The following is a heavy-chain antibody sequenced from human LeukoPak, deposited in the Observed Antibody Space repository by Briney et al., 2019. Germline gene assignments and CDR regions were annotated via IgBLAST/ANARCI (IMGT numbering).Heavy chain of an antibody. CDR3: ATQQWLVSDFDY. J-gene: IGHJ4*02. D-gene: IGHD6-19*01. CDR2: ISGNGGST. V-gene: IGHV3-23*01. Sequence: GGCLRLSCVASGFTFSSYGMNWVRQAPGRGRECVSAISGNGGSTYYADSVKGRFTIPRDNSKNTLYLQMNSLRAEDTAVYYCATQQWLVSDFDYWGQGTLVTVSS. CDR1: GFTFSSYG.